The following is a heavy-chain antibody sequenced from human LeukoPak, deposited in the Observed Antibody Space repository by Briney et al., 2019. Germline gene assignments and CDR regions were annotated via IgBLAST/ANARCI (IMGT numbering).Heavy chain of an antibody. CDR3: AKDQWLVLNY. Sequence: GGSLRLSCAASGFTFSSYWMHWVRQAPGKGLVWVSGIGTAGEIYYPGSVKGRFTISRDNSKNTLYLQMNSLRSDDTALYYCAKDQWLVLNYWGQGTLVTVSS. V-gene: IGHV3-13*01. CDR2: IGTAGEI. D-gene: IGHD6-19*01. J-gene: IGHJ4*02. CDR1: GFTFSSYW.